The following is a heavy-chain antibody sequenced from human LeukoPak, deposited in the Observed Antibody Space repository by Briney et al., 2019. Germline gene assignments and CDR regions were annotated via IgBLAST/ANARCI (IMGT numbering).Heavy chain of an antibody. Sequence: GGSLRLSRTTSGFIFGDYAMSWVRQAPGKGLEWVSLIRGRVYGATTEYAASVKGRFAMSRDDSKSIAYLQMNSLKSEDTAMYYCSRERAGVFQYWGQGILVTVSS. V-gene: IGHV3-49*04. J-gene: IGHJ4*02. CDR2: IRGRVYGATT. CDR1: GFIFGDYA. CDR3: SRERAGVFQY.